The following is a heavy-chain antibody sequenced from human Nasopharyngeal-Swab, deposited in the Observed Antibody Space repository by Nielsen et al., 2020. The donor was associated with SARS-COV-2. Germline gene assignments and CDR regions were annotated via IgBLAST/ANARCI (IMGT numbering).Heavy chain of an antibody. J-gene: IGHJ6*03. CDR2: INPSGGST. CDR3: ARGSLRFLEWSYYYYYMDV. Sequence: ASVKVSCKASRYTFTSYYMHWVRQAPGQGLEWMGIINPSGGSTSYAQKFQGRVTMTRDTSTSTVYMELSSLRSEDTAVYYCARGSLRFLEWSYYYYYMDVWGKGTTVTVSS. D-gene: IGHD3-3*01. V-gene: IGHV1-46*01. CDR1: RYTFTSYY.